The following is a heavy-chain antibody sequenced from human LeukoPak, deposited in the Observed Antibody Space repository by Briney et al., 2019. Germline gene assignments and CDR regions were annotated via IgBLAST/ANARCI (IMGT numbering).Heavy chain of an antibody. D-gene: IGHD4-23*01. CDR3: ARSQLLDAFDI. J-gene: IGHJ3*02. V-gene: IGHV4-30-2*02. CDR1: GGSISSGGYY. Sequence: SETLSLTCTVSGGSISSGGYYWSWIRQPPGKGLEWIGYIYHSGSTYYNPSLKSRVTISVDTSKNQFSLKLSSVTAADTAVYYCARSQLLDAFDIWGQGTMVTVSS. CDR2: IYHSGST.